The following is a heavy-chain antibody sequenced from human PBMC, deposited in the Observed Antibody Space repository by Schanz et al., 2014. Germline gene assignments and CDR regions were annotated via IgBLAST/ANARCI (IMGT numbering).Heavy chain of an antibody. D-gene: IGHD2-2*02. Sequence: QVQLVQSGAEVKKPGASVKVSCKASGYTFTSYGISWVRQAPGQGLEWMGWISPYNGNTNYAQKLQGSVTMTADTSTSTAYMDLRSLRSDGTAVYYCARDQSPYTNATDVRYCDSWGHGSLVTVSS. J-gene: IGHJ4*01. CDR3: ARDQSPYTNATDVRYCDS. CDR1: GYTFTSYG. V-gene: IGHV1-18*01. CDR2: ISPYNGNT.